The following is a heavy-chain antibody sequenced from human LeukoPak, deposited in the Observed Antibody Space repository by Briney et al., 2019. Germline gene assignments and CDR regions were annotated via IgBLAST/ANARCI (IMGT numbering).Heavy chain of an antibody. D-gene: IGHD1-26*01. CDR3: ARDSAPSGSYFDY. CDR1: GFTFSSYA. CDR2: ISYDGSNK. V-gene: IGHV3-30*04. Sequence: PGRSLRLSCAASGFTFSSYATHWVRQAPGKGLEWVAVISYDGSNKYYADSVKGRFTISRDNSKNTLYLQMNSLRAEDTAVYYCARDSAPSGSYFDYWGQGTLVTVSS. J-gene: IGHJ4*02.